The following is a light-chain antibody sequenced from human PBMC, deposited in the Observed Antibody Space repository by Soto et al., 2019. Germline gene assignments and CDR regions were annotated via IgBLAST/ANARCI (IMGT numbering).Light chain of an antibody. J-gene: IGLJ3*02. CDR2: DTD. CDR1: NSNIGNNY. Sequence: QSVLTQPPSVSAAPGQKVTISCSGSNSNIGNNYVSWYQQLPGTAPKLLIYDTDKRPSGIPDRFSGSKSGTSATLGITGLQTGDEADYYCGTWDSSLSAVVFGGGTQLTVL. CDR3: GTWDSSLSAVV. V-gene: IGLV1-51*01.